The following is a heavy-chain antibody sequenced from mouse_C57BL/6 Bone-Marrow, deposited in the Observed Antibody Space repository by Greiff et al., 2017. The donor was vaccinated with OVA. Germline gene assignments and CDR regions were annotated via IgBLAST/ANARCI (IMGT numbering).Heavy chain of an antibody. D-gene: IGHD1-1*01. Sequence: EVHLVESGGGLVQPKGSLKLSCAASGFSFNTYAMNWVRQAPGTGLDWVARIRSKSNNYATYYADSVKDRFTISRDDSESMLYLQMNNLKTEDTAMYYCVRRGFYYYGSSLYYFDYWGQGTTLTVSS. CDR3: VRRGFYYYGSSLYYFDY. CDR1: GFSFNTYA. CDR2: IRSKSNNYAT. V-gene: IGHV10-1*01. J-gene: IGHJ2*01.